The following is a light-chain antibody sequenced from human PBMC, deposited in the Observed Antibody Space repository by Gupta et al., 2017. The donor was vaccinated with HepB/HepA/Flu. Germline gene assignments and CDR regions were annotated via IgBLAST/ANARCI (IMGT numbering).Light chain of an antibody. V-gene: IGKV1-33*01. CDR1: QDIRNY. CDR2: DVS. J-gene: IGKJ2*01. Sequence: DIQMTQSPSSLSASVGDRVTITCRASQDIRNYLNWYQQKPGKAPQVLIYDVSNLERRVPSRFSGSGSGTDFHLTISSLQPEDIATYFCQQYDELPYTFGQGTKLEIK. CDR3: QQYDELPYT.